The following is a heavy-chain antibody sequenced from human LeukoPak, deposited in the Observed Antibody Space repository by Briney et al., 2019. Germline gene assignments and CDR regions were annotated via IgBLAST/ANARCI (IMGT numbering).Heavy chain of an antibody. D-gene: IGHD3-3*01. CDR2: IYHSGST. J-gene: IGHJ5*02. V-gene: IGHV4-4*02. CDR3: AREVTIFGVVIIIGNWFDP. CDR1: GGSISSSNW. Sequence: SETLSLTCAVSGGSISSSNWWSWVRQPPGKGLEWIGEIYHSGSTNYNPSLKSRVTISVDKSKNQFSLKLSSVTAADTAVYYCAREVTIFGVVIIIGNWFDPWGQGTLVTVSS.